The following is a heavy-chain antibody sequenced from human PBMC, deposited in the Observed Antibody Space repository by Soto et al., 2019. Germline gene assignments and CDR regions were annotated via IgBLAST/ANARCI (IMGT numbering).Heavy chain of an antibody. CDR1: GFIFSHAW. CDR2: VKNNGGAT. Sequence: EVQLVESGGDLVKPGGSLRLSCAASGFIFSHAWFHWVRQPPGKGLELVGRVKNNGGATDYAPSVKGRFTISRDDSKDMVYLQMSSLRTEDTAIYYCAAELGPAYDSNNWFDPWGQGTRVTVSS. D-gene: IGHD2-21*01. J-gene: IGHJ5*02. V-gene: IGHV3-15*07. CDR3: AAELGPAYDSNNWFDP.